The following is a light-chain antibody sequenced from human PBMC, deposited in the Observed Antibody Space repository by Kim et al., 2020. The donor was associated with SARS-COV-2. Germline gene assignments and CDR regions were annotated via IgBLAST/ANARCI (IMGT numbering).Light chain of an antibody. CDR1: SSDVGSYNL. CDR3: CSYAGSSTYV. CDR2: EVS. J-gene: IGLJ1*01. V-gene: IGLV2-23*02. Sequence: GQSITISCTGSSSDVGSYNLVSWYQQHPGKAPKLMIYEVSKRPSGVSNRFSGSKSGNTASLTISGLQAEDEADYYCCSYAGSSTYVFGTGTKVTVL.